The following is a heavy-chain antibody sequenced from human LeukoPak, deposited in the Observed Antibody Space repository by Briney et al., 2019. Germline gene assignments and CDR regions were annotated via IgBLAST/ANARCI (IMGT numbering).Heavy chain of an antibody. V-gene: IGHV3-48*03. Sequence: GGSLRLSCAASGFTFSSYEMNWVRQAPGKGLEWVSYISNSGSTIYYADSVKGRFTISRDNAKNSLYLQMNSLRAEDTAVYYCAREWPYCSGGSCYFDYWGQGTLVTVSS. D-gene: IGHD2-15*01. CDR2: ISNSGSTI. CDR1: GFTFSSYE. J-gene: IGHJ4*02. CDR3: AREWPYCSGGSCYFDY.